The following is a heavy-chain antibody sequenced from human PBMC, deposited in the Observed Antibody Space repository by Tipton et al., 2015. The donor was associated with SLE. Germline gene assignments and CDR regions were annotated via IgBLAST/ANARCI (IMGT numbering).Heavy chain of an antibody. CDR1: GFTFSSYS. CDR3: ARWGGSYNYFDY. D-gene: IGHD1-26*01. Sequence: SLRLSCVASGFTFSSYSMNWVRQAPGKGLEWVSYISSSSSTIYYVDSVKGRFTISRDNAKNSLFLQMNSLRVEDTAVYYCARWGGSYNYFDYWGQGALVTVSS. V-gene: IGHV3-48*01. J-gene: IGHJ4*02. CDR2: ISSSSSTI.